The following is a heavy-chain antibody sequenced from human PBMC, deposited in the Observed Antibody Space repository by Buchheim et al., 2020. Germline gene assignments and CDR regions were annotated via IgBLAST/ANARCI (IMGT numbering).Heavy chain of an antibody. J-gene: IGHJ4*02. D-gene: IGHD3-9*01. Sequence: QVQLVESGGGVVQPGRSLRLSCAASGFTFSSYAMHWVRQAPGKGLEWVAVISYDGSNKYYADSVKGRFTISRDNSKNTLYLQMNSLRAGDTAVYYCARDKDVLRYFALPGYWGQGTL. CDR3: ARDKDVLRYFALPGY. CDR2: ISYDGSNK. V-gene: IGHV3-30*04. CDR1: GFTFSSYA.